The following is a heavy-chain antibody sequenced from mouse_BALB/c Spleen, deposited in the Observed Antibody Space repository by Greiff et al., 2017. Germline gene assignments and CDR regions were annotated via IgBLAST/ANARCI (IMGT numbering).Heavy chain of an antibody. CDR2: INPGSGGT. CDR3: AREDDYGRRAWFAD. J-gene: IGHJ3*01. Sequence: QVQLQQSGAELVRPGTSVKVSCKASGYAFTNYLIEWVKQRPGQGLEWIGVINPGSGGTNYNEKFKGKATLTADKSSSTAYMQLSSLTSDDSAVYFCAREDDYGRRAWFADWGQGTLVTVSA. CDR1: GYAFTNYL. D-gene: IGHD1-1*01. V-gene: IGHV1-54*01.